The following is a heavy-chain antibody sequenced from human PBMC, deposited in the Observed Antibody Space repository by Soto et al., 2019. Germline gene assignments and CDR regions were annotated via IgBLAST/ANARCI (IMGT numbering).Heavy chain of an antibody. CDR3: ASAPRPEYYDSSGYSGPFGY. Sequence: QVQLVQSGAEVKKPGASVKVSCKASGYTFTSYAMHWVRQAPGQRREWMGWINAGNGNTKYSQKFQGRVTITRDTSASTAYMELSSLRSEDTAVYYCASAPRPEYYDSSGYSGPFGYWGQGTLVTVSS. CDR1: GYTFTSYA. J-gene: IGHJ4*02. V-gene: IGHV1-3*01. CDR2: INAGNGNT. D-gene: IGHD3-22*01.